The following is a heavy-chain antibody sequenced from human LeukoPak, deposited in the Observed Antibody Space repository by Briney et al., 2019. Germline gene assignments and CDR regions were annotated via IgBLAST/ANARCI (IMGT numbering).Heavy chain of an antibody. CDR2: INPSSGDA. V-gene: IGHV1-46*01. CDR1: GYTFTTYY. D-gene: IGHD2-8*01. J-gene: IGHJ3*02. Sequence: ASVKVSCKTSGYTFTTYYLHWVRQAPGQGLEWMGLINPSSGDASYAQRFQGRVTMTRDTSTSTVYMQLSRLTSDDTALYFCARDQPNTRTEYCTNGVCYTPDAFDIWGQGTMVTVSS. CDR3: ARDQPNTRTEYCTNGVCYTPDAFDI.